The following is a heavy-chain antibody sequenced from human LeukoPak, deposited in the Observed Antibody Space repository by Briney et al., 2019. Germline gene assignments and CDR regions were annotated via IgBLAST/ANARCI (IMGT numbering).Heavy chain of an antibody. CDR2: IKQDGSEK. CDR1: GFTFSSYW. Sequence: GGSLRLSCAASGFTFSSYWMNWVSQAPGKGLEWVANIKQDGSEKYYVDSVKGRFTISRDNAKNSLYLQMNSLRAEDTAVYYCARVIFGGSYGDYFDYWGQGTLVTVSS. CDR3: ARVIFGGSYGDYFDY. D-gene: IGHD1-26*01. V-gene: IGHV3-7*01. J-gene: IGHJ4*02.